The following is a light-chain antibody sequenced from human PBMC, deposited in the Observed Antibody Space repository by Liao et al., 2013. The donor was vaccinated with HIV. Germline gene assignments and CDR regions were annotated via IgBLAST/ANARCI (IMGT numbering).Light chain of an antibody. CDR3: QAWDSSTGDYV. J-gene: IGLJ1*01. V-gene: IGLV3-21*01. CDR1: DIGGKS. Sequence: SYALTQPPSLSVAPGETARVTCAGNDIGGKSVHWYQQQPGQAPVLVISYDSERPSGIPERFSGSNSGNTATLTISGTQAMDEADYYCQAWDSSTGDYVFGTGTKVTVL. CDR2: YDS.